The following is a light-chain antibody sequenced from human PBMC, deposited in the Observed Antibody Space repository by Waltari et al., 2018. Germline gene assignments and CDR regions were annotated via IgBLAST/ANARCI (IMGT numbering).Light chain of an antibody. CDR3: QEYGTRPAT. J-gene: IGKJ1*01. CDR1: QSVGRTV. V-gene: IGKV3-20*01. CDR2: DAS. Sequence: SGMASQSVGRTVSWYQQRPGQAPRLLIYDASSRATGITDRFSGSGSGTDFSLTISRLEPEDFAVYYCQEYGTRPATFGQGTKVEVK.